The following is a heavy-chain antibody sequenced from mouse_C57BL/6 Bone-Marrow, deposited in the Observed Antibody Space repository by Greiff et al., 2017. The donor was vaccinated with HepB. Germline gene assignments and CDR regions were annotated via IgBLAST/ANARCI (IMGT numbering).Heavy chain of an antibody. D-gene: IGHD1-1*01. CDR3: ARQRGYYGSSRDWYFDV. Sequence: LMLVESGGGLVQPGESLKLSCESNEYEFPSHDMSWVRKTPEKRLELVAAINSDGGSTYYPDTMERRFIISRDNTKKTLYLQMSSLRSEDTALYDCARQRGYYGSSRDWYFDVWGTGTTVTVSS. CDR1: EYEFPSHD. J-gene: IGHJ1*03. CDR2: INSDGGST. V-gene: IGHV5-2*01.